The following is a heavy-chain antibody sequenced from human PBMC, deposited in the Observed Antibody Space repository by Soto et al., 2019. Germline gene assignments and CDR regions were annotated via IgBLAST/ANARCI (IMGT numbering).Heavy chain of an antibody. CDR3: ARALDILTGYSPYYYYGMDV. Sequence: TSETLSLTCTVSGGSISSYYWSWIRQPPGKGLEWIGYIYYSGSTNYNPSLKRRVTISVDTSKNQFSLKLSSVTAADTAVYYCARALDILTGYSPYYYYGMDVWGQGTTVTVSS. J-gene: IGHJ6*02. CDR1: GGSISSYY. D-gene: IGHD3-9*01. V-gene: IGHV4-59*01. CDR2: IYYSGST.